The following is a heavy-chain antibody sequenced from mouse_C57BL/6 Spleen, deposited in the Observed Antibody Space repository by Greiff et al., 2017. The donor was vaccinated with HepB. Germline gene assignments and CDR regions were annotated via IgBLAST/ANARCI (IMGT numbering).Heavy chain of an antibody. J-gene: IGHJ1*03. CDR2: ISNLAYSI. V-gene: IGHV5-15*04. D-gene: IGHD1-2*01. CDR3: ARRTTAWYFDV. CDR1: GFTFSDYG. Sequence: EVMLVESGGGLVQPGGSLKLSCAASGFTFSDYGMAWVRQAPRKGPEWVAFISNLAYSIYYADTVTGRFTISRENAKNTLYLEMSSLRSEDTAMYYCARRTTAWYFDVWGTGTTVTVSS.